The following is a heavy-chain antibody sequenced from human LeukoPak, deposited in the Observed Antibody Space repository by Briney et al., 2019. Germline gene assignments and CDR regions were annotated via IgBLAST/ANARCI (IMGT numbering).Heavy chain of an antibody. D-gene: IGHD3-10*01. J-gene: IGHJ4*02. CDR3: AKGRVNYGSGSYPNDY. CDR2: ISYDGSNK. CDR1: GFAFITYG. V-gene: IGHV3-30*18. Sequence: GRSLRLSCAASGFAFITYGMHWVRQAPGKGLEWVAVISYDGSNKYYADSVKGRFTISRDNSKNTLFLQMNILRAEDTAVYFCAKGRVNYGSGSYPNDYWGQGTLVTVSS.